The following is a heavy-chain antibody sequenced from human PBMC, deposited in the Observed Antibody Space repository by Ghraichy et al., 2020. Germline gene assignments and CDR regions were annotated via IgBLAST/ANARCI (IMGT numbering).Heavy chain of an antibody. D-gene: IGHD3-3*01. CDR1: GGSISSADYS. CDR3: ARAPYDDDGFYDDGFDI. J-gene: IGHJ3*02. V-gene: IGHV4-30-2*01. Sequence: SQTLSLTCAVSGGSISSADYSWSWIRQPPGKGLEWIGYNYHSGSTYYNTSLKSRVTISADRSKNHISLELSSETAADTAVYFCARAPYDDDGFYDDGFDIWGQGTRVTVSS. CDR2: NYHSGST.